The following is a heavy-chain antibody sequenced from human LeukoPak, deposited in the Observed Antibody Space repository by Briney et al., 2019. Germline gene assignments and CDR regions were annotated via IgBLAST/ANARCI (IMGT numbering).Heavy chain of an antibody. J-gene: IGHJ4*02. D-gene: IGHD5-18*01. V-gene: IGHV3-30*02. CDR1: GFTFSSYG. CDR3: ARDWEETAMVTFDY. Sequence: GGSLRLSCAASGFTFSSYGMHWVRQAAGEGLEWVAFIRYDGSNKYYADSVKGRFTISRDNAKNSLYLQMNSLRAEDTAVYYCARDWEETAMVTFDYWGQGTLVTVSS. CDR2: IRYDGSNK.